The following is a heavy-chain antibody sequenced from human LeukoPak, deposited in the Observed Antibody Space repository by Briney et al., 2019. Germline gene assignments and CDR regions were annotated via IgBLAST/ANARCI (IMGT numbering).Heavy chain of an antibody. CDR3: AKDPNPFYDFWSGYK. J-gene: IGHJ4*02. D-gene: IGHD3-3*01. CDR1: GFTFSSYA. V-gene: IGHV3-23*01. Sequence: GGSLRLSCAASGFTFSSYAMSWVRQAPGKGLEWVSAISGSGGSTYYADSVKGRSTISRDNSKNILYLQMSSLRPEDTAVYYCAKDPNPFYDFWSGYKWGQGTLVTVSS. CDR2: ISGSGGST.